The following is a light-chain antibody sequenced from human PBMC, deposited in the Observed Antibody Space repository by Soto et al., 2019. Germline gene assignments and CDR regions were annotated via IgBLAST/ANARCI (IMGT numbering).Light chain of an antibody. CDR3: QQYNNWPLT. Sequence: EIVMTQSPATLSVSPGERATLSCRASQSVNRNLAWYQQKPVQTPRLLIYDASSRATGIPARFSGSGSGTDVTLTISSLQSEDFAVYYCQQYNNWPLTFGGGTNVEIK. V-gene: IGKV3-15*01. CDR1: QSVNRN. CDR2: DAS. J-gene: IGKJ4*01.